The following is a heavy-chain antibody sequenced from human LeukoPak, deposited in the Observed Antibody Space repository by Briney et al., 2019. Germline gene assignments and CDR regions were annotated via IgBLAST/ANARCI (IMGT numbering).Heavy chain of an antibody. CDR2: IIPIFGTA. J-gene: IGHJ4*02. D-gene: IGHD5-24*01. Sequence: AASVKVSCKASGDTFSSYAISWVRQAPGQGLEWMGGIIPIFGTANYAQKFQGRVTITADESTSTAYMELSSLRSEDTAVYYCADLTRRDEDYWGQGTLVTVSS. CDR1: GDTFSSYA. V-gene: IGHV1-69*13. CDR3: ADLTRRDEDY.